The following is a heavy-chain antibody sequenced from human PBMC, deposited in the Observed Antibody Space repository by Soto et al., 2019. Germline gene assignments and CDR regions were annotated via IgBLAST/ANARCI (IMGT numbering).Heavy chain of an antibody. CDR3: ARSFGVAEAGPFDY. CDR2: IYYSGST. J-gene: IGHJ4*02. D-gene: IGHD6-13*01. Sequence: PSETLSLTCTVSGGSISSGGYYWSWIRQHPGKGLEWIGYIYYSGSTYYNPSLKSRVTISVDTSKNQFSLKLSYVTAADTAVYYCARSFGVAEAGPFDYWGQGTLVTVSS. CDR1: GGSISSGGYY. V-gene: IGHV4-31*03.